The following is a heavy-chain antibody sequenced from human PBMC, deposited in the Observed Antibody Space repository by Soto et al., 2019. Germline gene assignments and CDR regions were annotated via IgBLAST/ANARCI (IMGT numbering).Heavy chain of an antibody. Sequence: QVQLVQSGAEVKKPGSSVKVSCKASGGTFSSYAISWVRQAPGQGLEWMGGIIPIFGTANYAQKFQGRVTITADKSTSTAHMELSSLRSEDTAVYYCARDLSSSSWRYYYGMDVWGQGTTVTVSS. D-gene: IGHD6-13*01. CDR3: ARDLSSSSWRYYYGMDV. J-gene: IGHJ6*02. V-gene: IGHV1-69*06. CDR1: GGTFSSYA. CDR2: IIPIFGTA.